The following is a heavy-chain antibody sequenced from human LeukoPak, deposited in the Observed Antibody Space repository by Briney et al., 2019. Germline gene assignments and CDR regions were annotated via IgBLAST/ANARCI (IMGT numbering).Heavy chain of an antibody. J-gene: IGHJ6*03. Sequence: KPSETLSLTCTVSGGSISSSSYYWGWIRQPPGKGLEWIGSIYYSGSTYYNPSLKSRVTISVDTSKNQFSLKLSSVTAADTAVYYCAREVRGVSLAYYYYYMDVWGKGTTVTISS. V-gene: IGHV4-39*07. CDR2: IYYSGST. D-gene: IGHD3-10*01. CDR1: GGSISSSSYY. CDR3: AREVRGVSLAYYYYYMDV.